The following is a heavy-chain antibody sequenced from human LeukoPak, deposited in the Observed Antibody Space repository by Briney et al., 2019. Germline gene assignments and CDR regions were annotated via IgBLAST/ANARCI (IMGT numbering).Heavy chain of an antibody. D-gene: IGHD2-8*01. CDR3: ARDSPLRGNGGDY. CDR2: IKQDGSEK. J-gene: IGHJ4*02. V-gene: IGHV3-7*01. Sequence: PGGSLRLSCAASGFTFSSYWMSWVRQAPGKGLEWVANIKQDGSEKYYVDSVKGRFTISRDNAKNSLYLQMNSLRAEDTAVYYCARDSPLRGNGGDYWGQGTLVTVSS. CDR1: GFTFSSYW.